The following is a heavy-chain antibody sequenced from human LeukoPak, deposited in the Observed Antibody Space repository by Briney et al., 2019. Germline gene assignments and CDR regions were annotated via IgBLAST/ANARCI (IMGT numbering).Heavy chain of an antibody. Sequence: GESLKISCKGSGYRFTSYLISWVRQMPGKGLEWMGRIDPSDSYTNYSPSFQGHVTISADESISTAYLQWSSLKASDTAMYYCARHVVVTSSRWFDPWGQGTLVTVSS. J-gene: IGHJ5*02. D-gene: IGHD2-21*02. CDR2: IDPSDSYT. CDR3: ARHVVVTSSRWFDP. CDR1: GYRFTSYL. V-gene: IGHV5-10-1*01.